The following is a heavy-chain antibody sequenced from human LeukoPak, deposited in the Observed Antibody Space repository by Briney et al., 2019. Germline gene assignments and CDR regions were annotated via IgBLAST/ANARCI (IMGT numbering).Heavy chain of an antibody. D-gene: IGHD6-13*01. CDR3: ARGVEAAAGNWFDP. V-gene: IGHV4-39*07. Sequence: SETLSLTCTVSGSSISSSSYYWGLIRQPPGKGLEWIGSFYYSGSTYYNPSLKSRVTISLDTSKNQFSLKLSSVTAADTAVYYCARGVEAAAGNWFDPWGQGTLVTVSS. CDR2: FYYSGST. J-gene: IGHJ5*02. CDR1: GSSISSSSYY.